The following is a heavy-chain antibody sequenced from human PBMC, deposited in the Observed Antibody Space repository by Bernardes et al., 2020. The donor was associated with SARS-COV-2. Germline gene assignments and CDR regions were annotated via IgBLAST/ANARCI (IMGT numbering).Heavy chain of an antibody. CDR3: VKDSLYAVTRVGVGYYFDY. V-gene: IGHV3-64D*06. Sequence: GGSLRLSCSASGFTFSSYAMHWVRQAPGKGLEYVSAISSNGGSTYYADSVKGRFTISRDNSKNTLYLQMSSLRAEDTAVYYCVKDSLYAVTRVGVGYYFDYWGQGTLVTVSS. D-gene: IGHD3-3*01. J-gene: IGHJ4*02. CDR1: GFTFSSYA. CDR2: ISSNGGST.